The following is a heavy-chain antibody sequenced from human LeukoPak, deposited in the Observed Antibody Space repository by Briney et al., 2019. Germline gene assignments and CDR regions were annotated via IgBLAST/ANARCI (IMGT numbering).Heavy chain of an antibody. V-gene: IGHV3-23*01. CDR2: INEDGRRT. CDR1: GFTFDNYA. CDR3: AKEGDDVVVPTSMSDL. D-gene: IGHD2-2*01. Sequence: GGSLRLSCAASGFTFDNYAMSWLRQAPGKGLEWVSAINEDGRRTYYAGSVRGRFTISRDNSKSTLFLQMDSLGAEDTALYYCAKEGDDVVVPTSMSDLWGQGTLVTVSS. J-gene: IGHJ4*02.